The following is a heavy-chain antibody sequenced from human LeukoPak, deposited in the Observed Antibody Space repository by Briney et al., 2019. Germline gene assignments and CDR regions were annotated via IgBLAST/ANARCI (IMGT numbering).Heavy chain of an antibody. CDR1: GYTFTSYA. V-gene: IGHV7-4-1*02. J-gene: IGHJ4*02. CDR2: INTNTGNP. Sequence: ASVKVSCKASGYTFTSYAMNWVRQAPGQGLEWMGWINTNTGNPTYAQGFTGRFVFSLDTSVSTAYLQISSLKAEDTAVYYCARDQDWYYDSSGYIMGYWGQGTLVTVSS. CDR3: ARDQDWYYDSSGYIMGY. D-gene: IGHD3-22*01.